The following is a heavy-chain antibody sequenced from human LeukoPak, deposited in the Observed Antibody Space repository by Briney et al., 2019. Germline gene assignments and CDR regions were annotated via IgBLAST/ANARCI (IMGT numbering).Heavy chain of an antibody. Sequence: PSETLSLTCTVSGGSISSYYWSWIRQPPGKGLERIGYIYYSRSTNYNPSLKSRVTISVDTSKNQFSLKLSSVTAADTAVYYCARDSKRKYYYDSSGDAFDIWGQGTMVTVSS. CDR3: ARDSKRKYYYDSSGDAFDI. J-gene: IGHJ3*02. V-gene: IGHV4-59*01. D-gene: IGHD3-22*01. CDR1: GGSISSYY. CDR2: IYYSRST.